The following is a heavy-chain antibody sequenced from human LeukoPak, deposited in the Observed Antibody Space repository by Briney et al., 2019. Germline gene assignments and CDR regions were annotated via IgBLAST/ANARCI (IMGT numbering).Heavy chain of an antibody. J-gene: IGHJ4*02. CDR2: IPSSGGST. CDR1: GFTFSSYA. CDR3: AKHMGSSSGYYFPD. D-gene: IGHD3-22*01. V-gene: IGHV3-23*01. Sequence: GGSLRLSCAASGFTFSSYAMSWVRQAPGKGLEWVSTIPSSGGSTYYADSVKGRFTISRDNSKNTLHVQMNSLRAEDTAVYYCAKHMGSSSGYYFPDWGQGTLVTVSS.